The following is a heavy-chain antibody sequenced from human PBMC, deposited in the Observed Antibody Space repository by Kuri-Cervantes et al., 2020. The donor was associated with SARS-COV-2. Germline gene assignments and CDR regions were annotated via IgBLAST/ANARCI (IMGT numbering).Heavy chain of an antibody. J-gene: IGHJ6*02. Sequence: SLKISCAASGFTFDDYAMHWVRQAPGKGLEWVSGISWNSGSIGYADSVKGRFTISRDNAKNSLYLQMNSLRAEDTAVYYCARGMAYYYGSGSYYYYYYYGMDVWGQGTTVTVSS. CDR3: ARGMAYYYGSGSYYYYYYYGMDV. V-gene: IGHV3-9*01. CDR1: GFTFDDYA. CDR2: ISWNSGSI. D-gene: IGHD3-10*01.